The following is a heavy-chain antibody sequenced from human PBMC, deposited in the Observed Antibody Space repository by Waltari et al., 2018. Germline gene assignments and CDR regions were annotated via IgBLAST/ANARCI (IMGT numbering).Heavy chain of an antibody. CDR3: ATDLAVAGPTDY. V-gene: IGHV1-69-2*01. CDR1: GSPFPDYY. CDR2: VDPEDGET. D-gene: IGHD6-19*01. Sequence: EVQLVQSGAEVKKPGATVKISCKASGSPFPDYYMHWVQQAPGKGLEWMGRVDPEDGETIYAEKFQGRVTITADTSTDTAYMELSSLRSEDTAVYYCATDLAVAGPTDYWGQGTLVTVSS. J-gene: IGHJ4*02.